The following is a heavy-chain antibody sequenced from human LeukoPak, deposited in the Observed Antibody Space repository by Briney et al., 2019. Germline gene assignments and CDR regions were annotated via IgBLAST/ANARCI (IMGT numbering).Heavy chain of an antibody. D-gene: IGHD3-3*01. CDR1: GGSVTSTNW. V-gene: IGHV4-4*02. Sequence: SETLSLTCGVSGGSVTSTNWWTWVRQPPGKGLEWIGEVHLDGRTNYNPSLKSRLTISVDLSENHISLKLTSVTAADTAVYYCAREGGFYRPLNYSGQGTLVTVSS. CDR2: VHLDGRT. CDR3: AREGGFYRPLNY. J-gene: IGHJ4*02.